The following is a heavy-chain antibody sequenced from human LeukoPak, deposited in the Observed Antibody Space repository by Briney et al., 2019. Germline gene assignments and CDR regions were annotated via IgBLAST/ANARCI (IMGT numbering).Heavy chain of an antibody. CDR2: MNPSGST. CDR1: GGSFSGYY. CDR3: ARGRQDVTMIVVVMTAVSYYLDV. Sequence: SETLSLTCAVYGGSFSGYYWTWIRQTPEKGLEWIGEMNPSGSTNYNPSLKSRVTISVDTSKNQYSLELSSVTAADTAVYYCARGRQDVTMIVVVMTAVSYYLDVWGKGTTVTVS. V-gene: IGHV4-34*01. D-gene: IGHD3-22*01. J-gene: IGHJ6*03.